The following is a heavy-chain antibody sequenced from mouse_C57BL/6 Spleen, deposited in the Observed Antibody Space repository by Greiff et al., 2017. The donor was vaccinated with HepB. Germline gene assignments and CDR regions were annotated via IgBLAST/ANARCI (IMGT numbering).Heavy chain of an antibody. D-gene: IGHD4-1*01. CDR1: GYAFTNYL. Sequence: QVQLQQSGAELVRPGTSVKVSCKASGYAFTNYLIEWVKQRPGQGLEWIGVINPGSGGTNYNEKFKGKATLTADKSSSTAYMQLSSLTSEDSAVYFCARTGTVAYWGQGTLVTVSA. J-gene: IGHJ3*01. CDR2: INPGSGGT. CDR3: ARTGTVAY. V-gene: IGHV1-54*01.